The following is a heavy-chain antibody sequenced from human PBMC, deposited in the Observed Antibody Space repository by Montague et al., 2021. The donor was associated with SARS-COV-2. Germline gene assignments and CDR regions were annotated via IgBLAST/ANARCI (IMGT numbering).Heavy chain of an antibody. D-gene: IGHD1-1*01. Sequence: CAISGDSVSGNSATWNWVRQSPSRGLEWLGRTYYRSEWYNDYAVSVRGRVTINPDTSKNQFSLQLNSVTPEDTAIYYCTSGREGNYNVMDVWGQGTTVTVSS. CDR3: TSGREGNYNVMDV. CDR2: TYYRSEWYN. J-gene: IGHJ6*02. V-gene: IGHV6-1*01. CDR1: GDSVSGNSAT.